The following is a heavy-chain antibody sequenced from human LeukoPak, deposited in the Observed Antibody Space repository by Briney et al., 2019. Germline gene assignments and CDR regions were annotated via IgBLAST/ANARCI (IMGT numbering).Heavy chain of an antibody. Sequence: GGSLRLSCEAPGFTFGSHAMYWVRQAPGKGLEWVAGIFGSGGSPHYADPVKGRFTISRDNSRNTVYLQINSLRAEDTAVYYCGKTTVGYSSGQKPAWPVDYWGQGTLVTVSS. CDR1: GFTFGSHA. D-gene: IGHD5-18*01. CDR2: IFGSGGSP. J-gene: IGHJ4*02. V-gene: IGHV3-23*01. CDR3: GKTTVGYSSGQKPAWPVDY.